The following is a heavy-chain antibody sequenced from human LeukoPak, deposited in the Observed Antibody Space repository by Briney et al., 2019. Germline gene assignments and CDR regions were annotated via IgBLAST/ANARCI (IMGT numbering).Heavy chain of an antibody. V-gene: IGHV1-69*01. J-gene: IGHJ6*02. D-gene: IGHD1-1*01. Sequence: GSSVKVSCKASGGTFSSYAISWVRQAPGQELEWMGGIIPIVGTANYAQKFQGRVTITADESTSTAYMELRSLRSDDTAVYYCARALLIRGTTGTPPLPYYYYGMDVWGQGTTVTVSS. CDR3: ARALLIRGTTGTPPLPYYYYGMDV. CDR1: GGTFSSYA. CDR2: IIPIVGTA.